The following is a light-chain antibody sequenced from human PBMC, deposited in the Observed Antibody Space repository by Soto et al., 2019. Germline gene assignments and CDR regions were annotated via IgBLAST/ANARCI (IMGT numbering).Light chain of an antibody. CDR1: QNINTF. CDR2: AAS. CDR3: QQTYISPHT. V-gene: IGKV1-39*01. J-gene: IGKJ2*01. Sequence: DIPMTQSPSSLSASVGDRVSIACRASQNINTFLHWYQQKPGKAPKLLVYAASSLQNGVPSRFSGRGSGTDFTLTIFSLQPDDFGIYYCQQTYISPHTFGQGTKLEIE.